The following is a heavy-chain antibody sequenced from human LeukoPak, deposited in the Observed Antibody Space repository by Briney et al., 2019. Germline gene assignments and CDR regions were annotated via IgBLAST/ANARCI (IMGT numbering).Heavy chain of an antibody. V-gene: IGHV4-39*01. D-gene: IGHD2/OR15-2a*01. J-gene: IGHJ5*02. CDR3: ARHYLRDWFDP. Sequence: SETLSLTCTVSGGSISSSSYYWGWIRQPPGKGLEWIGSIYYSGSTYYNPSLKSRVTISVDTSKNQFSLKLSSVTAADTAVYYCARHYLRDWFDPWGQGTLVTVSS. CDR1: GGSISSSSYY. CDR2: IYYSGST.